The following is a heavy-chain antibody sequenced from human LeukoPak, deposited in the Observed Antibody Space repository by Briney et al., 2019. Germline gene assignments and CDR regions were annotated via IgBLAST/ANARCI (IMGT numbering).Heavy chain of an antibody. CDR1: GGSFSGYY. V-gene: IGHV4-34*01. Sequence: SETLSLTCAVYGGSFSGYYWSWIRQPPGKGLEWIGEINHSGSTNYNPSLKSRVTISVDTSKNQFSLKLSSVTAADTAVYYCARSYEEYFDYWGQGTLVTVSS. J-gene: IGHJ4*02. CDR3: ARSYEEYFDY. D-gene: IGHD1-26*01. CDR2: INHSGST.